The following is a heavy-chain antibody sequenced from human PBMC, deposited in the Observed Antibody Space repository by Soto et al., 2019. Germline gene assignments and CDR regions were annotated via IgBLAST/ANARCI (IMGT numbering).Heavy chain of an antibody. D-gene: IGHD6-6*01. V-gene: IGHV3-23*01. Sequence: HPGGSLRLSCAASGFKSVDYAMGWVRQAPGKGLEWVAAISGTGARTFYDDSVKGRFTISRDNAKNTVSLQMNSLRAEDTAVYYCARDRHSSSSGYFEYWGQGTLVTVSS. CDR3: ARDRHSSSSGYFEY. J-gene: IGHJ4*02. CDR1: GFKSVDYA. CDR2: ISGTGART.